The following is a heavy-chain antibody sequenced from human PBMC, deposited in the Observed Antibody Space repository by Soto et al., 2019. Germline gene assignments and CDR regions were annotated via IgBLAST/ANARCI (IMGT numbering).Heavy chain of an antibody. V-gene: IGHV1-69*01. Sequence: KVSFKASGGTFISYAISWVRQAPGQGLEWMGGIIPIFGTANYAQKFQGRVTITADESTSTAYMELSSLRSEDTAVYYCARGRGYSYGYLGYYFDYWGQGTLVTVSS. CDR1: GGTFISYA. J-gene: IGHJ4*02. CDR3: ARGRGYSYGYLGYYFDY. D-gene: IGHD5-18*01. CDR2: IIPIFGTA.